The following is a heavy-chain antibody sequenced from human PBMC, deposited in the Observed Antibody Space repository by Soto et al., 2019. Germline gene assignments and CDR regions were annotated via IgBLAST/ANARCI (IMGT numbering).Heavy chain of an antibody. Sequence: ASVKVSCKASGYTFTSYGISWVRQAPGQGLEWMGWISAYNGNTNYAQKLQGRVTMTTDTSTSTAYMELRRLRSDDTAVYYCARDLGYYSGYLYYYYYYGMDVWGQ. J-gene: IGHJ6*02. V-gene: IGHV1-18*01. CDR3: ARDLGYYSGYLYYYYYYGMDV. CDR1: GYTFTSYG. D-gene: IGHD5-12*01. CDR2: ISAYNGNT.